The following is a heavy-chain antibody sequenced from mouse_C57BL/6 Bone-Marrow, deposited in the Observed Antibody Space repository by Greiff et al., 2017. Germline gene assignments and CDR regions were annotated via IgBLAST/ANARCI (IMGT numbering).Heavy chain of an antibody. V-gene: IGHV7-3*01. CDR2: IRNKANGYTT. CDR1: GFTFTDYY. D-gene: IGHD2-2*01. J-gene: IGHJ4*01. CDR3: ARCPDGYDVPYAMDY. Sequence: EVQLVESGGGLVQPGGSLSLSCAASGFTFTDYYLSWVRQPPGKALEWLGFIRNKANGYTTEYSASVKGRFTISRDNSQSILYLQMKALRAEDSATYYCARCPDGYDVPYAMDYWGQGTSVTVSS.